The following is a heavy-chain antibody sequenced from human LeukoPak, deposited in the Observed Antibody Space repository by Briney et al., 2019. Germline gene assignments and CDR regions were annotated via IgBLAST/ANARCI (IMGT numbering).Heavy chain of an antibody. CDR2: IYFSGAT. D-gene: IGHD3-10*02. CDR3: ARAMIGGDAFDI. CDR1: GGSISSGGDY. Sequence: SETLSLTCTVSGGSISSGGDYWNWIRQHPGKGLEWIGYIYFSGATYYNPSLKSRLTLSVDTSKSQFSRKLSSVTAADTAVYYCARAMIGGDAFDIWGQGTMVTVSS. V-gene: IGHV4-31*03. J-gene: IGHJ3*02.